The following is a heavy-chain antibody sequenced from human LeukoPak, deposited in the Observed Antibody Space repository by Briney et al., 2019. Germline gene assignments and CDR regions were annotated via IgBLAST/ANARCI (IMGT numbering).Heavy chain of an antibody. D-gene: IGHD2-2*02. V-gene: IGHV3-7*01. CDR1: GFTFSSYW. CDR3: ARVGCSSTSCYRGWDDAFDI. Sequence: GGSLRLSCAASGFTFSSYWMSWVRQAPGKGLEWVANIKQDGSEKYYVDSVKGRFTISRDNAKNSLYLQMNNLRAEDTAVYYCARVGCSSTSCYRGWDDAFDIWGQGTMVTVSS. CDR2: IKQDGSEK. J-gene: IGHJ3*02.